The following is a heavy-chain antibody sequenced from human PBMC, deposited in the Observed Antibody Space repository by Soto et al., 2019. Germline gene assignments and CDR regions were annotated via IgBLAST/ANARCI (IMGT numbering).Heavy chain of an antibody. CDR2: INAYNGNT. J-gene: IGHJ4*02. CDR3: ARAVAVPADFDY. V-gene: IGHV1-18*01. Sequence: ASVKVSCKASGYSFTRYGIGWARQAPGQGLEWMGWINAYNGNTNYAQNLQGRLTLTTDTSTTTAYMELSSLRSEDTAVYYCARAVAVPADFDYWGPGTLVTVSS. CDR1: GYSFTRYG. D-gene: IGHD6-19*01.